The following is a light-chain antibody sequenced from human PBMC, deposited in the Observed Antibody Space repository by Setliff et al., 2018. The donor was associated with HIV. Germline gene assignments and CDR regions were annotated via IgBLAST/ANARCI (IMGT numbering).Light chain of an antibody. CDR1: SSDVGAYNY. CDR2: EVS. Sequence: LTQPASVSGSPGQSITISCTGTSSDVGAYNYVSWYQQYPGKAPKLMIYEVSNRPSGVSNRFSGSKSGNTASLTISGLQAEDEADYYCCSYTSRNTDVFGTGTKVTVL. V-gene: IGLV2-14*01. CDR3: CSYTSRNTDV. J-gene: IGLJ1*01.